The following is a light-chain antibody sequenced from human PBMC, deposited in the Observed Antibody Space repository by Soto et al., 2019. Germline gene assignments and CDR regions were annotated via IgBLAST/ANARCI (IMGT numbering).Light chain of an antibody. Sequence: QSVLTQPPSASGTPGQRVTISCSGSSSNIGSNTVNWYQQLPGMAPTLLIYSNNQRPSGVPDRFSGSKSGNTASLTISGLQAEDEADYYCCSYAGSSTFYVVFGGGTKLTVL. CDR2: SNN. CDR1: SSNIGSNT. J-gene: IGLJ2*01. CDR3: CSYAGSSTFYVV. V-gene: IGLV1-44*01.